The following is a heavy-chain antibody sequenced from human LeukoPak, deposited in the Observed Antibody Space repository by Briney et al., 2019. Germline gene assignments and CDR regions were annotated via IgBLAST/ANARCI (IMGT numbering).Heavy chain of an antibody. CDR3: ARDPDDYGDYSYFDY. CDR1: GFTFSSYG. Sequence: GGSLRLSCAASGFTFSSYGMHWVRQAPGKGLEWVAAIWYDGSNKYYADSVKGRFTISRDNSKNTLFLQMNSLRAEDTAVYYCARDPDDYGDYSYFDYWGQGTLVTVSS. D-gene: IGHD4-17*01. J-gene: IGHJ4*02. V-gene: IGHV3-33*01. CDR2: IWYDGSNK.